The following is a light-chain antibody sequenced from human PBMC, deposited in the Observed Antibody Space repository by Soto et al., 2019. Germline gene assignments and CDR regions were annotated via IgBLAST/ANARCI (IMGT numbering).Light chain of an antibody. J-gene: IGKJ1*01. Sequence: DIQMTQSPSTLSASVGDTVTITCRASQSISSWLAWYQQKPVKAPNLLIYDASSLESGVPSKFSGSGSGTEFTLTIISLQPDDFATDYGQQYNDDSPCTFGHGTKGEIK. CDR2: DAS. CDR3: QQYNDDSPCT. V-gene: IGKV1-5*01. CDR1: QSISSW.